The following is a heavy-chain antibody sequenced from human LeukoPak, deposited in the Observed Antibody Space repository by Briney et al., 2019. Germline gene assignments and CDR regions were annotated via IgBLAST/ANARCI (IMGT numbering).Heavy chain of an antibody. D-gene: IGHD2-2*01. CDR2: ISTDGTYA. CDR3: AKGPLESSNYYYDF. CDR1: GFTFTSSW. V-gene: IGHV3-74*01. Sequence: GGSLRLSCAASGFTFTSSWMNWVRQAPGEGLVWVSRISTDGTYADYADSVKGRFTMSRDNAKKTVYLQMNSLRAEDTAVYYCAKGPLESSNYYYDFWGQGTMVTVSS. J-gene: IGHJ4*02.